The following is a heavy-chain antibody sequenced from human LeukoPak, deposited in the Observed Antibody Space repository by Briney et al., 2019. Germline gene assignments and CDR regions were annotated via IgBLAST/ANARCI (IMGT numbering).Heavy chain of an antibody. CDR2: KYHSGSP. CDR1: GGSISGYY. V-gene: IGHV4-59*08. Sequence: SETLSLTCTVSGGSISGYYWSWIRQPPGKGLEWIGYKYHSGSPNYNPSLKSRVTISVDTSKNQFSLQMSSVTAADTAVYYCARYVSDSSGYYYNFDYWGQGSLVTVSS. D-gene: IGHD3-22*01. CDR3: ARYVSDSSGYYYNFDY. J-gene: IGHJ4*02.